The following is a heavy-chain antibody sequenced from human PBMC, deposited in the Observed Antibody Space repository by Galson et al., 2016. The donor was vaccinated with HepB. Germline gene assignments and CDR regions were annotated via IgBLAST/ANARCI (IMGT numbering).Heavy chain of an antibody. CDR2: INKDGSST. Sequence: SLRLACAASGFSFSRYWMHWVRQAPGKGLVCVSRINKDGSSTSYADSVKGRFTISRDNAKNTRYLQMNSLRAEDTAVYYCARMESGGYVFWSGHYSWSGGMDVWGQGPTVTVSS. J-gene: IGHJ6*02. V-gene: IGHV3-74*01. CDR3: ARMESGGYVFWSGHYSWSGGMDV. CDR1: GFSFSRYW. D-gene: IGHD3-3*01.